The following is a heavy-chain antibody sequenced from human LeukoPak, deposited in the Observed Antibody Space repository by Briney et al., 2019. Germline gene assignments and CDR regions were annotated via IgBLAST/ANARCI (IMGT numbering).Heavy chain of an antibody. CDR3: ASQVGYTYGQVDY. J-gene: IGHJ4*02. CDR1: GGSISSSGYY. D-gene: IGHD5-18*01. V-gene: IGHV4-39*01. CDR2: IYSSGSS. Sequence: PSETLSLTCTVSGGSISSSGYYWGWIRQPPGKGLEWIGSIYSSGSSYYNPSLKSRVTISVDTSKNQFSLKLSSVTAADTAVYYCASQVGYTYGQVDYWGQGTLVTVSS.